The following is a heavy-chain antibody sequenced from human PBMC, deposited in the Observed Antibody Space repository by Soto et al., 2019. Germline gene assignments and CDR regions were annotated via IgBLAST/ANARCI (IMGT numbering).Heavy chain of an antibody. CDR3: AKDLYSSSWGYYYYYMDV. Sequence: PGGSLRLSCAASGFTFSSYGMHWVRQAPGKGLEWVAVISYDGSNKYYADSVKGRFTISRDNSKNTLYLQMNSLRAEDTAVYYCAKDLYSSSWGYYYYYMDVWGKGTTVTVSS. CDR1: GFTFSSYG. CDR2: ISYDGSNK. J-gene: IGHJ6*03. D-gene: IGHD6-13*01. V-gene: IGHV3-30*18.